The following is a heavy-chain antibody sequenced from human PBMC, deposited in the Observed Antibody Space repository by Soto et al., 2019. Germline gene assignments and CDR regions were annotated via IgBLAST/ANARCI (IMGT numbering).Heavy chain of an antibody. Sequence: SVKVSCKGFGYSFMKYGINWVRQAPGQGLEWVGWISPYSGYTHSAQKFHGRLTLTTDTAASTAYMELRILRSADTALYYCAREASVLIPAAQPSRFDSWGQGTLVTVSS. CDR2: ISPYSGYT. CDR1: GYSFMKYG. V-gene: IGHV1-18*01. J-gene: IGHJ4*02. D-gene: IGHD2-2*01. CDR3: AREASVLIPAAQPSRFDS.